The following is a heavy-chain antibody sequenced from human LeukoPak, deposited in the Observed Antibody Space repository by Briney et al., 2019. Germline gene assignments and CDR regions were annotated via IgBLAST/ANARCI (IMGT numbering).Heavy chain of an antibody. CDR2: ISAYNGNT. J-gene: IGHJ4*02. CDR3: ARGVSRHSSLGY. V-gene: IGHV1-18*01. Sequence: GASVKVSCKASGYTFTSYGISCVRQAPGQGLEWMGWISAYNGNTNYAQKLQGRVTLTTDTPTSPAYMELRSMRSDDTAVYYCARGVSRHSSLGYWGQGNLVTVSS. D-gene: IGHD4-11*01. CDR1: GYTFTSYG.